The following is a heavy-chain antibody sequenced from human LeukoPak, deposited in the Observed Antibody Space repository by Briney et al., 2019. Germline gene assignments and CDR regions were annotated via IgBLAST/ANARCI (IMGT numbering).Heavy chain of an antibody. Sequence: GASLRLSCAASGFTFSSYAMSWVRQAPGKGLEWVSAISGSGGSTYYADSVKGRFTISRDNAENSLYLQMNSLRAEDTAVYYCARDKGGWFGEDSSDAFDIWGQGTMVTVSS. D-gene: IGHD3-10*01. CDR3: ARDKGGWFGEDSSDAFDI. CDR2: ISGSGGST. CDR1: GFTFSSYA. V-gene: IGHV3-23*01. J-gene: IGHJ3*02.